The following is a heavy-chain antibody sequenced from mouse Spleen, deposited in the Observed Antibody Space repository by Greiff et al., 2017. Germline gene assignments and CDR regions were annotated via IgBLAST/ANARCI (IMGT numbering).Heavy chain of an antibody. J-gene: IGHJ4*01. CDR2: IDPSDSET. CDR3: ARSGDGWDYAMDY. CDR1: GYTFTSYW. Sequence: QVQLQQPGAELVRPGSSVKLSCKASGYTFTSYWMHWVKQRPIQGLEWIGNIDPSDSETHYNQKFKDKATLTVDKSSSTAYMQLSSLTSEDSAVYYCARSGDGWDYAMDYWGQGTSVTVSS. D-gene: IGHD2-3*01. V-gene: IGHV1-52*01.